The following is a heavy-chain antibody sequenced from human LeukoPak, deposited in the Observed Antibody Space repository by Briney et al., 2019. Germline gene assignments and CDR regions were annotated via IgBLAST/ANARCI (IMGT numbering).Heavy chain of an antibody. CDR3: ARDGYCSGGSCYPFDY. D-gene: IGHD2-15*01. CDR1: GYTFTGYY. CDR2: INPNSGGT. Sequence: ASVKVSCKASGYTFTGYYMHWVRQAPGQGLEWMGWINPNSGGTNYAQKFQGRVTITRDTSISTAYMELSRLRSDDTAVYYCARDGYCSGGSCYPFDYWGQGTLVTVSS. V-gene: IGHV1-2*02. J-gene: IGHJ4*02.